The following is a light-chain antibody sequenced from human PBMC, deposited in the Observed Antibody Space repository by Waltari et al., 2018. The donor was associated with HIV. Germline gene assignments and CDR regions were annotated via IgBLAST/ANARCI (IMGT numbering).Light chain of an antibody. CDR1: SSNIGAGYD. CDR3: QSYDSRLSGSV. V-gene: IGLV1-40*01. CDR2: GNC. J-gene: IGLJ2*01. Sequence: QSVLTQPPSVSGAPGQRVTISCTGSSSNIGAGYDVHWYQQLPGTAPKLLSYGNCTRPPVFPDRFSGSKSGTSASLAITGFQAEDEADYYCQSYDSRLSGSVFGGGTKLTVL.